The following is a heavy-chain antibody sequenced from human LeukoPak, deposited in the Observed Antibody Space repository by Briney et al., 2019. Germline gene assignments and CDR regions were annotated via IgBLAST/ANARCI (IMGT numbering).Heavy chain of an antibody. V-gene: IGHV4-4*09. CDR1: GATMYDNY. CDR2: IYTYDRERT. Sequence: PSETLSLTCSVSGATMYDNYWSWIRQPPGKGLEWLGYIYTYDRERTTYNPSLKSRITISLDTSNRQFSLRLISVTAADSAVYYCARSAILTGYWGPSGPYYFDSWGQGTLVTVSS. D-gene: IGHD3-9*01. J-gene: IGHJ4*02. CDR3: ARSAILTGYWGPSGPYYFDS.